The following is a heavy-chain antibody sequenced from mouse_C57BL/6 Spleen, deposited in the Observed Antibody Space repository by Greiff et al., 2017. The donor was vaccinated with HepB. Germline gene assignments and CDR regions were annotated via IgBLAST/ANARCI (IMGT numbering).Heavy chain of an antibody. CDR1: GYSITSGYY. Sequence: EVQLQQSGPGLVKPSQSLSLTCSVPGYSITSGYYWNWIRQFPGNKLEWMGYISYDGSNNYNPSLKNRISITRATSKNQFFLKLNSVTTEDTATYYCARAYYYGSSYDAMDYWGQGTSVTVSS. CDR3: ARAYYYGSSYDAMDY. J-gene: IGHJ4*01. D-gene: IGHD1-1*01. V-gene: IGHV3-6*01. CDR2: ISYDGSN.